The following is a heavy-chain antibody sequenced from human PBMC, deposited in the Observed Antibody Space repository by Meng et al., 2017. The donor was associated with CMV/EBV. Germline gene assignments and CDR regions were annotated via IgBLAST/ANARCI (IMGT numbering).Heavy chain of an antibody. D-gene: IGHD4-17*01. Sequence: GESLKISCAASGFTFSNYWMHWVRQPPGKGLVWVSRIMRDGSSTNYADSVKGRFTISRDNAKNTLYLQMNSLRAEDTAVYYCARDGQRTTLTPFDYWGQGTLVTVSS. CDR2: IMRDGSST. V-gene: IGHV3-74*01. CDR1: GFTFSNYW. CDR3: ARDGQRTTLTPFDY. J-gene: IGHJ4*02.